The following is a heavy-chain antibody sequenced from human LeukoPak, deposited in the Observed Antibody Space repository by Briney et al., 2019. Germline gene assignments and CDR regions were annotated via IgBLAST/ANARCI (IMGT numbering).Heavy chain of an antibody. CDR3: ARFTKDSSSSSGYYFDY. Sequence: SETLSLTCTVSGVSVTSYYWSWLRQPAGKGLEWIGRIYTSGSASYNPSLRSRLTMSVDTSKNQFSLNLSSVTAADTAVYYCARFTKDSSSSSGYYFDYWGQGTLVTVSS. V-gene: IGHV4-4*07. CDR2: IYTSGSA. D-gene: IGHD6-13*01. CDR1: GVSVTSYY. J-gene: IGHJ4*02.